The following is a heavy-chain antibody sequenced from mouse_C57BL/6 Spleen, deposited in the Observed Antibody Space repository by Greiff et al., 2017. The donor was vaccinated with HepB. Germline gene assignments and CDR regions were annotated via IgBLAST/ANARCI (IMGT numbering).Heavy chain of an antibody. CDR1: GYTFTSYW. D-gene: IGHD1-1*01. CDR2: IDPSDSYT. J-gene: IGHJ1*03. CDR3: ARRAITTVVARYFDV. Sequence: QVQLQQPGAELVKPGASVKLSCKASGYTFTSYWMQWVKQRPGQGLEWIGEIDPSDSYTNYNQKFKGKATLTVDTSSSTAYMQLSSLTSEDSAVYYGARRAITTVVARYFDVWGTGTTVTVSS. V-gene: IGHV1-50*01.